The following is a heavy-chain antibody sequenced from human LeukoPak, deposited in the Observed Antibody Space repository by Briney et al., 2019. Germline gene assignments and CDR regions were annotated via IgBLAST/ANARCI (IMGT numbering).Heavy chain of an antibody. Sequence: GVSLRLSCAASGFTFDDYAMHWVRQGPGKGLEWVSGISWNSGSIDYADSVKGRFIISRDNAKNSLDLQMNSLRGEDTALYYCAKGQYYDFWRGGMDVWGQGTTVTVSS. CDR3: AKGQYYDFWRGGMDV. CDR2: ISWNSGSI. J-gene: IGHJ6*02. D-gene: IGHD3-3*01. CDR1: GFTFDDYA. V-gene: IGHV3-9*01.